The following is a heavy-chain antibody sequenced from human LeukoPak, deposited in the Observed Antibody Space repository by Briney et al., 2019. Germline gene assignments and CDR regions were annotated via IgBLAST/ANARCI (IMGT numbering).Heavy chain of an antibody. D-gene: IGHD3-22*01. Sequence: PGGSLRLSCAASGFTVSSNYMSWVRQAPGKGLEWVGVIYSGGSTYYADSVKGRFTISRDNSKNSLYLQMNSLRAEDTAVYYCARSQEYYYDSSGYYFGPFDYWGQGTLVTVSS. J-gene: IGHJ4*02. CDR2: IYSGGST. V-gene: IGHV3-53*05. CDR3: ARSQEYYYDSSGYYFGPFDY. CDR1: GFTVSSNY.